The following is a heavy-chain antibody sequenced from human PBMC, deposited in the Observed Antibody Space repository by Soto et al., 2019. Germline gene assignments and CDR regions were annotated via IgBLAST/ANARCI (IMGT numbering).Heavy chain of an antibody. V-gene: IGHV3-23*01. Sequence: GGSLRLSCAASGFTFSSYAMSWVRQATGKGLEWVSAISGSGGSTYYADSVKGRFTISRDNSKNTLYLQMNSLRAEDTAVYYCAKDERSGWYRLIDYWGQGTLVTVSS. CDR2: ISGSGGST. D-gene: IGHD6-19*01. CDR1: GFTFSSYA. J-gene: IGHJ4*02. CDR3: AKDERSGWYRLIDY.